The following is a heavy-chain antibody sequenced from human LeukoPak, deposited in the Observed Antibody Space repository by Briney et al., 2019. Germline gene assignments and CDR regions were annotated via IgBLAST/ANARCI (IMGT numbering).Heavy chain of an antibody. CDR3: VKSDRPDYADFGLGS. CDR2: NSSNGGST. Sequence: GRSLRLSCSASGFTFSTHAMYWVRQARGKGLEYVSGNSSNGGSTNYADSVKGRFTISRDNSKNTLYLQMSSLRAEDTAVYYCVKSDRPDYADFGLGSWGQGTLVTVSS. D-gene: IGHD4-17*01. V-gene: IGHV3-64D*06. CDR1: GFTFSTHA. J-gene: IGHJ5*02.